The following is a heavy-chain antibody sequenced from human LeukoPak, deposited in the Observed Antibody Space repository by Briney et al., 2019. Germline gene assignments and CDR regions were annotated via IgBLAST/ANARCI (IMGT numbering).Heavy chain of an antibody. CDR3: AKVHGSGSYRFDF. V-gene: IGHV3-23*01. CDR2: ITGTGGNQ. CDR1: GFTFDSYA. J-gene: IGHJ4*02. D-gene: IGHD3-10*01. Sequence: GGSLRLSCEGSGFTFDSYAMSWVRQSPGKGLEWVSAITGTGGNQYHADSVKDRFAISRDNSKNTVYLQMNSLRAEDTAIYYCAKVHGSGSYRFDFWGQGTLVTVSS.